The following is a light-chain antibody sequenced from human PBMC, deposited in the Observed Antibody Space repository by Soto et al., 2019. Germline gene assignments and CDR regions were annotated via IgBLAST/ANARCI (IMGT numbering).Light chain of an antibody. J-gene: IGKJ1*01. CDR2: HTS. V-gene: IGKV3-11*01. Sequence: EIVLTQSPATLSSFPGDRVTLSCRASQCIDTRLAWYQHRPGQAPRLLIYHTSIRAAGIPARFSASGSGTDFTLTISDVQPEDFALYYCHQRQSWPRTFGQGTKVDIK. CDR3: HQRQSWPRT. CDR1: QCIDTR.